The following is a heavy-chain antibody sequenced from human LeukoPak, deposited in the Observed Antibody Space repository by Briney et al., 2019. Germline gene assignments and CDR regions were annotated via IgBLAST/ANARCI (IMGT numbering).Heavy chain of an antibody. CDR2: IKEDGSER. CDR1: GFTFSSYY. J-gene: IGHJ4*02. D-gene: IGHD4-17*01. CDR3: ARDLHGDYFFDY. V-gene: IGHV3-7*01. Sequence: VGSLRLSCVASGFTFSSYYMSWVRQAPGKGLEWVANIKEDGSERYYVDSMKGRFTISRDNAKNSLYLQMNSLRAEDTAVYYCARDLHGDYFFDYWGQGTLVTVSS.